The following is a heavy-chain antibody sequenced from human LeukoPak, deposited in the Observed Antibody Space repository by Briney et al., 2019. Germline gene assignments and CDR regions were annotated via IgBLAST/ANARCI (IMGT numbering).Heavy chain of an antibody. D-gene: IGHD6-13*01. CDR2: INPNIGDT. CDR1: GYTFNGYY. Sequence: GASVKVSCKASGYTFNGYYLHWMRQAPGQRLEWMGWINPNIGDTNYAQQFRGRVTMTRDTSISTAYMELSRLRSDDTAVYYCARDPGAQIYAGTLANDYWGQGTLVTVSS. J-gene: IGHJ4*02. V-gene: IGHV1-2*02. CDR3: ARDPGAQIYAGTLANDY.